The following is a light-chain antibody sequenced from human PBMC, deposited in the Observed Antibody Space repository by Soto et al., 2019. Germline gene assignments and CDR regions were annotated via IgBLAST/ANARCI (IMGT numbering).Light chain of an antibody. V-gene: IGKV2-28*01. J-gene: IGKJ5*01. Sequence: DIVMTQSPLSLPVTPGEPASISCRSSQSLLHSNGTNYFDWYLQKPGQSPQLLIYLGSNRASGVPDRFSGSGSGTYFTLKISRVEAEDVGIYYCMQALQTPLTFGQGTRLEIK. CDR2: LGS. CDR3: MQALQTPLT. CDR1: QSLLHSNGTNY.